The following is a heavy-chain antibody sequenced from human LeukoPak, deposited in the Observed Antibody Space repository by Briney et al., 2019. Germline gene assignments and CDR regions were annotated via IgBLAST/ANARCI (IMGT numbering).Heavy chain of an antibody. J-gene: IGHJ5*02. V-gene: IGHV3-48*04. CDR2: ISSSGSTI. CDR3: ARDKDDYGSGNHWFDP. D-gene: IGHD3-10*01. Sequence: GGSLRLSCAASGFTFSSYAMHWVRQAPGKGLEWVSYISSSGSTIYYADSVKGRFTISRDNAKNSLYLQMNSLRAEDTAVYYCARDKDDYGSGNHWFDPWGQGTLVTVSS. CDR1: GFTFSSYA.